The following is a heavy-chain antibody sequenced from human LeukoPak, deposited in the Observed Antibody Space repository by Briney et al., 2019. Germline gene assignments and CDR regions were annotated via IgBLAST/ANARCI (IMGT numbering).Heavy chain of an antibody. V-gene: IGHV1-2*02. Sequence: GASVKVSCKASGYTFTGYYMHWVRQAPGQGLERMGWINPNSGGTNYAQKFQGRVTMTRDTSISTAYMELSRLRSDDTAVYYCARVFLSGYDGEFDYWGQGTLVTVSS. CDR2: INPNSGGT. J-gene: IGHJ4*02. D-gene: IGHD5-12*01. CDR3: ARVFLSGYDGEFDY. CDR1: GYTFTGYY.